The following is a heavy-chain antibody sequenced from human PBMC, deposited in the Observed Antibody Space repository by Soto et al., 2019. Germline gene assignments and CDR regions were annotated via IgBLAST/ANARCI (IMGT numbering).Heavy chain of an antibody. D-gene: IGHD2-8*02. CDR1: GFICSSYD. CDR3: AKATATGGGAFDI. CDR2: ILVDGRT. J-gene: IGHJ3*02. Sequence: ETLRLSCAASGFICSSYDMSWVRQAPGKGLEWVSTILVDGRTFYVDSVKGRFTISRDNSKNTVYLQMNSLTAGDTALYYCAKATATGGGAFDICGQGTMVTVSS. V-gene: IGHV3-23*01.